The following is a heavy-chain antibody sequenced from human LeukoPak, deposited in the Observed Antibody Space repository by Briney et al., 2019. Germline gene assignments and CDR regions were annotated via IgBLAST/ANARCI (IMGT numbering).Heavy chain of an antibody. CDR3: ARDPRGAAGTYGMDV. J-gene: IGHJ6*02. V-gene: IGHV3-23*01. CDR2: ISGGGRST. D-gene: IGHD6-13*01. Sequence: PGGSLRLSCAASGFTFSTCAMSWVRQAPGKGLEWVSTISGGGRSTDYADSVKGHFTISRDNSKNTLYLQINSLRAEDTAVYYCARDPRGAAGTYGMDVWGQGTTVTVSS. CDR1: GFTFSTCA.